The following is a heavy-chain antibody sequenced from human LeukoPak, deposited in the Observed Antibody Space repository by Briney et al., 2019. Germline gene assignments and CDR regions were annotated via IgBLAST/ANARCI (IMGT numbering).Heavy chain of an antibody. J-gene: IGHJ4*02. CDR2: ITSSSNYI. V-gene: IGHV3-21*01. D-gene: IGHD2-21*02. Sequence: PGGSLRLSCAASGFTFSSLSMNWVRQAPGKGLEWVSSITSSSNYIHYADSVKGRFTISRDNAKNSLYLQMNSLRAEDTAVYYCARDDLAYCGGDCYDAPVRYWGQGTLVTVSS. CDR3: ARDDLAYCGGDCYDAPVRY. CDR1: GFTFSSLS.